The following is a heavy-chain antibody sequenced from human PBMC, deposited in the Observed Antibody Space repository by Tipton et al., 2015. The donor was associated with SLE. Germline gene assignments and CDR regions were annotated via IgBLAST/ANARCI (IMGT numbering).Heavy chain of an antibody. CDR2: ISSSSSYI. CDR1: GFTFSSYS. V-gene: IGHV3-21*03. D-gene: IGHD4-11*01. CDR3: ARGAYSNYGGHAFDI. J-gene: IGHJ3*02. Sequence: GSLRLSCAASGFTFSSYSMNWVRQAPGKGLEWVSSISSSSSYIYYADSVKGRFTISRDNAKNSLYLQMNSLRAEDTAVYYCARGAYSNYGGHAFDIWGQGTMVTVPS.